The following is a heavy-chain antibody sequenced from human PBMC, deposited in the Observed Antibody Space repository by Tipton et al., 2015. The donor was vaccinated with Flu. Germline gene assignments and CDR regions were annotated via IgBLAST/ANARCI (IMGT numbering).Heavy chain of an antibody. CDR1: GGSISSGGYY. Sequence: TLSLTCTVSGGSISSGGYYWSWIRQHPGKGLEWIGHIYYSGSTYYNPSLKSRVTISVDTSKNQFSLKLSSVTAADTAVYYCARGGATGEDYFDYWGQGTLVTVSS. D-gene: IGHD5-12*01. CDR2: IYYSGST. V-gene: IGHV4-31*03. CDR3: ARGGATGEDYFDY. J-gene: IGHJ4*02.